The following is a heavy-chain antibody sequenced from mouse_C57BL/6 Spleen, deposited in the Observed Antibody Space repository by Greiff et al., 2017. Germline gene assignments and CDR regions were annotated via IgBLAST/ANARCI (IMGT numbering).Heavy chain of an antibody. J-gene: IGHJ4*01. D-gene: IGHD1-1*01. V-gene: IGHV1-26*01. CDR2: INPNNGGT. CDR1: GYTFTDYY. CDR3: ARELRNAMDY. Sequence: EVQLQQSGPELVKPGASVQISCKASGYTFTDYYMNWVKQSHGKSLEWIGDINPNNGGTSYNQKFKGKATLTVDKSSSTAYMELRSLTSEDSAVYYCARELRNAMDYWGQGTSVTVAS.